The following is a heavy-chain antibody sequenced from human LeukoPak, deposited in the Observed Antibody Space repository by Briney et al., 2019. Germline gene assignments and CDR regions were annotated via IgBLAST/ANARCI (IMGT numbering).Heavy chain of an antibody. Sequence: PGGSLRLSCSASGFTFSSYWMSWVRQAPAKGLEWVANIKQDGSEKYYVDSVKGRFTISRDNAKNSLHLQMNSLRAEDTAVYYCARVGGWYVFDYWGQGTLVTVSS. J-gene: IGHJ4*02. D-gene: IGHD6-19*01. CDR2: IKQDGSEK. V-gene: IGHV3-7*01. CDR3: ARVGGWYVFDY. CDR1: GFTFSSYW.